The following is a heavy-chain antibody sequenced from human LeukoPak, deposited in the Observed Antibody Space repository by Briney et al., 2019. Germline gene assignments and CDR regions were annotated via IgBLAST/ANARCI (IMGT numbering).Heavy chain of an antibody. CDR1: GFTFSSNT. V-gene: IGHV3-49*04. CDR3: TRAARGGPKAYYFDY. J-gene: IGHJ4*02. CDR2: IRSKAYGGTT. Sequence: GGSLRLSCAGSGFTFSSNTINWVRQAPGKGLEWVGFIRSKAYGGTTEYAASVKGRFTISRDDSKSIAYLQMNSLKTEDTAVYYCTRAARGGPKAYYFDYWGQGTLVTVSS.